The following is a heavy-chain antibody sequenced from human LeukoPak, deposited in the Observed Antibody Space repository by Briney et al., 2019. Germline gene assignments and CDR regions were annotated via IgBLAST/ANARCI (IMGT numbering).Heavy chain of an antibody. CDR1: GFTFSSHS. D-gene: IGHD6-13*01. CDR3: ARGCSYSSSWLSGHVVNWFDP. Sequence: GGSLRLSCAPSGFTFSSHSMNLVCQAPGPGLESVSSISSSSSYIYYEDSRKGRFTIYRENAKHSLYLKMNSLRAEDTAVYYCARGCSYSSSWLSGHVVNWFDPWGQGTVVSVS. CDR2: ISSSSSYI. J-gene: IGHJ5*02. V-gene: IGHV3-21*01.